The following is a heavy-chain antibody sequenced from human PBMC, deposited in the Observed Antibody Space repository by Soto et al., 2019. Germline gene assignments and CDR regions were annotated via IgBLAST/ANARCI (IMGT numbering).Heavy chain of an antibody. V-gene: IGHV4-34*01. J-gene: IGHJ4*02. CDR3: AKASGSGWALGPYYFDY. D-gene: IGHD3-10*01. CDR2: ISYSGST. CDR1: GGSFSGYY. Sequence: SETLSLTCAVYGGSFSGYYWTWIRQSPGKGLEWIGQISYSGSTNYNPSLKSRVFISIGTSNNQFFLELTSVTAADTAVYYCAKASGSGWALGPYYFDYWGQGTLVTVSS.